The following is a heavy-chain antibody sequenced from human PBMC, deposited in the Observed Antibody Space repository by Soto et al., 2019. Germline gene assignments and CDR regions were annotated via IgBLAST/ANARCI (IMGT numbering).Heavy chain of an antibody. Sequence: QVQLVESGGGVVQPGRSLRLSCAASGFTFSNYGMHWVRQAPGKGLEWVALISSDGSNKYYADSVKGRFTISRDNSKNTLYLQMNSLRAEDTAVYYCAKVGYTYCSADFWGQGTLVTVSS. V-gene: IGHV3-30*18. CDR1: GFTFSNYG. D-gene: IGHD5-18*01. CDR2: ISSDGSNK. J-gene: IGHJ4*02. CDR3: AKVGYTYCSADF.